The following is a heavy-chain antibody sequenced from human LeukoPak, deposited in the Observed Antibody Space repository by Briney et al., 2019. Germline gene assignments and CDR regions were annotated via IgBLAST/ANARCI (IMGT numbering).Heavy chain of an antibody. V-gene: IGHV4-59*01. Sequence: SETLSLTCTVSGGSISSYYWSWIRQPPGKGLEWIGYIYYSGSTNYNPSLKSRVTISVDTSKNQFSLKLSSVTAADTAVYYCARDLGYCSSTSCYGAFDIWGQGTMVTASS. D-gene: IGHD2-2*01. CDR1: GGSISSYY. CDR2: IYYSGST. CDR3: ARDLGYCSSTSCYGAFDI. J-gene: IGHJ3*02.